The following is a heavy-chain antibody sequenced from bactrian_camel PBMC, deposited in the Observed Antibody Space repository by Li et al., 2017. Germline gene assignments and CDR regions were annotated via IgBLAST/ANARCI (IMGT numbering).Heavy chain of an antibody. J-gene: IGHJ4*01. V-gene: IGHV3S9*01. CDR3: AAEIACAWMPVFKRLDTVRYNY. Sequence: HVQLVESGGGSVQVGGSLNLSCVATSGYSYSTYCMGWFRQGPGMEREGVAIIYGDGRRGYGDSVKGRFTISKNNAKKTLYLQMVSLKPEDSGVYYCAAEIACAWMPVFKRLDTVRYNYWGQGTQVTVS. CDR2: IYGDGRR. D-gene: IGHD4*01. CDR1: GYSYSTYC.